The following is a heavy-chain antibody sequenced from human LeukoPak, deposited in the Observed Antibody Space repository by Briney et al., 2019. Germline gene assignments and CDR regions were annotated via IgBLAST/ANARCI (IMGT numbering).Heavy chain of an antibody. CDR3: ARVIGF. CDR2: FKNDGSSA. V-gene: IGHV3-74*01. CDR1: GFTLSTNW. J-gene: IGHJ4*02. Sequence: GGSLGLSCAASGFTLSTNWMHWVRQVPGKGLVWVSRFKNDGSSASYADSVKGRFTISRDNAKNTLYLQMNSLRAEDTAVYYCARVIGFWGQGILVTVSS.